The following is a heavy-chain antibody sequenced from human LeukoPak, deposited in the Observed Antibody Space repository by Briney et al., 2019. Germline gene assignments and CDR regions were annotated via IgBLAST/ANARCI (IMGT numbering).Heavy chain of an antibody. CDR3: ARETEGSSYPHAFDI. CDR1: GYTFTSYY. Sequence: ASVKVSCKASGYTFTSYYMHWVRQAPGQGLEWMGIINPSGGSTSYAQKFQGRVTMTRDTSTSTVYMELSSLRSEDTAAYYCARETEGSSYPHAFDIWGQGTMVTVSS. V-gene: IGHV1-46*01. D-gene: IGHD6-13*01. J-gene: IGHJ3*02. CDR2: INPSGGST.